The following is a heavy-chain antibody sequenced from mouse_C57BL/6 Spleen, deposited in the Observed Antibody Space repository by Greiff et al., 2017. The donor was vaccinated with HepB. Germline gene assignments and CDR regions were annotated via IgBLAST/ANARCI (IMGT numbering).Heavy chain of an antibody. D-gene: IGHD2-3*01. J-gene: IGHJ4*01. CDR1: GFNIKDYY. CDR2: IDPEDGDT. Sequence: EVQLQQSGAELVRPGASVKLSCTASGFNIKDYYMHWVKQRPEQGLEWIGRIDPEDGDTEYAPQFQGKATMTADTSSNTAYLQLSSLTSEDTAVYYCTTWGYFHYYAMDYWGQGTSVTVSS. CDR3: TTWGYFHYYAMDY. V-gene: IGHV14-1*01.